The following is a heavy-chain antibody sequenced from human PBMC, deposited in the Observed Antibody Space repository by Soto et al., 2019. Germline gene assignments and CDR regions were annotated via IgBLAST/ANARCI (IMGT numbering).Heavy chain of an antibody. CDR1: AIPINSGSYH. V-gene: IGHV4-31*03. Sequence: QVQLQEAGPGLVKPSETLSLTCTVSAIPINSGSYHWIWIRQHPVKSLEWIGYFDCIGSSYCNTSSGGRFTISVDTSKNRFSLRLTSVTAADTAVYYCAGGPRGVPNWFDPWGQGTLVTVSS. J-gene: IGHJ5*02. D-gene: IGHD2-2*01. CDR2: FDCIGSS. CDR3: AGGPRGVPNWFDP.